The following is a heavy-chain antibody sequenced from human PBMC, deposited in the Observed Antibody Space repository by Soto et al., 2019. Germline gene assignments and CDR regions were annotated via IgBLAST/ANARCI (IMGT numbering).Heavy chain of an antibody. Sequence: QVQLVESGGGVVQPGGSLRLSCTTSGFTFNTYGMHWVRQAPGKGLEWVAIIWYDGSNKYYADSVKGRFTISRDNSKNTLYLHMSSLRAEDTALYYCARADCTGAYCYTWPFNYGVDVWGQGTTVTVSS. J-gene: IGHJ6*02. CDR3: ARADCTGAYCYTWPFNYGVDV. D-gene: IGHD2-8*02. CDR1: GFTFNTYG. V-gene: IGHV3-33*08. CDR2: IWYDGSNK.